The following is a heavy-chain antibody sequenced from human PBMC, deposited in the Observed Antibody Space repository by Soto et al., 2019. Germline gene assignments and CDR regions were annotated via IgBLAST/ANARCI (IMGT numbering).Heavy chain of an antibody. J-gene: IGHJ4*02. V-gene: IGHV4-59*08. CDR3: ARQWGGRVAAIDY. CDR2: IYYSGST. D-gene: IGHD2-21*02. Sequence: SETLSLTCTVSGGSISSYYWSWIRQPPGKALEYIGYIYYSGSTNYNPSLKSRVTISVDTSKNQFSLKLSSVTAADTAVYYCARQWGGRVAAIDYWGQGTLVTVSS. CDR1: GGSISSYY.